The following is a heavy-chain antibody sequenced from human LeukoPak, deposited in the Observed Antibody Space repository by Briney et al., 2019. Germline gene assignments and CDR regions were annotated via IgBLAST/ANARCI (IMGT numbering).Heavy chain of an antibody. CDR2: MKEDGGEK. CDR3: ARVRTEWYVDL. V-gene: IGHV3-7*01. J-gene: IGHJ2*01. CDR1: GFIFSPYW. D-gene: IGHD2-8*02. Sequence: GGSLRLSCAASGFIFSPYWVTWVRQAPGMGLEWVANMKEDGGEKFYVDSVRGRFTISRDNAKNSLYLQMNSLRVEDTGVYYCARVRTEWYVDLWGRGTLVTVST.